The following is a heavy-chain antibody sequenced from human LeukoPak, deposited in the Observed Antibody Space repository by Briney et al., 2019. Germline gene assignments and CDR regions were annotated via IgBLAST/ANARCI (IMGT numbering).Heavy chain of an antibody. D-gene: IGHD3-10*01. Sequence: PSETLSLTCTVSGGSISSGSYYWSWIRRPAGKGLEWIGRIYTSGSTNYNPSLKSRVTISVDTSKNQFSLKLSSVTAADTAVYYCARHPMVRGVPKVGYFDYWGQGTLVTVSS. CDR1: GGSISSGSYY. V-gene: IGHV4-61*02. CDR3: ARHPMVRGVPKVGYFDY. J-gene: IGHJ4*02. CDR2: IYTSGST.